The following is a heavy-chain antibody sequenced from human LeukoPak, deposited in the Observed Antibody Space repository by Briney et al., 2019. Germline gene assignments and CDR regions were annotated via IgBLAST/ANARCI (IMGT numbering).Heavy chain of an antibody. CDR2: VSGTSGYI. Sequence: GGSLRLSCAASGFSFSTYSMIWVRQAPGKGLEWVSSVSGTSGYIYYADSVRGRFTISRDNAKNTVYLQMNSLRAEDTAVYYCARWYSSGWYSDYWGQGTLVTVSS. V-gene: IGHV3-21*06. J-gene: IGHJ4*02. CDR3: ARWYSSGWYSDY. CDR1: GFSFSTYS. D-gene: IGHD6-19*01.